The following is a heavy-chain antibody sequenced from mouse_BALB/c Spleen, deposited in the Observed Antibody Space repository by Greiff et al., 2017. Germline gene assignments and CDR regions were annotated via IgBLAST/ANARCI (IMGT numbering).Heavy chain of an antibody. CDR2: ISTYSGNT. CDR3: ARSPFITTVVARNWYFDV. V-gene: IGHV1-67*01. D-gene: IGHD1-1*01. CDR1: GYTFTDYA. Sequence: QVQLQQSGPELVRPGVSVKISCKGSGYTFTDYAMHWVKQSHAKSLEWIGVISTYSGNTNYNQKFKGKATMTVHKSSSTAYMELARLTSEDSAIYYCARSPFITTVVARNWYFDVWGAGTTVTVSS. J-gene: IGHJ1*01.